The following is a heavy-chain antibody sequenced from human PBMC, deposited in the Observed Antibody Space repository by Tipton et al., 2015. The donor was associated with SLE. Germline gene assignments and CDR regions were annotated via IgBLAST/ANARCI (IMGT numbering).Heavy chain of an antibody. CDR2: MFYSGST. Sequence: TLSLTCPVSGDSISISTYSWGWIRQPPGKGLEWIGSMFYSGSTYYNSSLKSRVTISVDTSKNQFSLNLSSVTAADTAVYYCARETTGDTYYYYGMDVWGQGTPVTVSS. V-gene: IGHV4-39*07. CDR3: ARETTGDTYYYYGMDV. D-gene: IGHD7-27*01. J-gene: IGHJ6*02. CDR1: GDSISISTYS.